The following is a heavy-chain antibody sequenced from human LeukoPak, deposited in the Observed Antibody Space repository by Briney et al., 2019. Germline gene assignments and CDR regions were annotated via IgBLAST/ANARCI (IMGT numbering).Heavy chain of an antibody. CDR1: GGSFSGYY. V-gene: IGHV4-34*01. Sequence: SETLSLTCAVYGGSFSGYYWSWIRQPPGKGLEWIGEVNHSGSTNYNPSLKSRVTISVDTSKNQFSLKLSSVTAADTAVYYCARVPGKKARFDYWGQGTLVTVSS. J-gene: IGHJ4*02. CDR2: VNHSGST. CDR3: ARVPGKKARFDY. D-gene: IGHD3-10*01.